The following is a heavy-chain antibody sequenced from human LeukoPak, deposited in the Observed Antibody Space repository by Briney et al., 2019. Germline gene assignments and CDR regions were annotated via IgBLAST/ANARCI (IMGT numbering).Heavy chain of an antibody. Sequence: KPSETLSLTCTVSGGSISSGSYYWSWIWQPAGKGLEWIGHIYTSGSTNYNPSLKSRVTISVDTSKNQFSLKLSSVTAADTAVYYCARTMALAAGSDYWGQGTLVTVSS. CDR1: GGSISSGSYY. CDR2: IYTSGST. V-gene: IGHV4-61*09. CDR3: ARTMALAAGSDY. J-gene: IGHJ4*02. D-gene: IGHD6-13*01.